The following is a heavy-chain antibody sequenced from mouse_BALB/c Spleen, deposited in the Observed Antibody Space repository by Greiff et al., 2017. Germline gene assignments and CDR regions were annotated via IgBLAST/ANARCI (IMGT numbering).Heavy chain of an antibody. D-gene: IGHD2-3*01. CDR2: IYPSDSYT. V-gene: IGHV1-69*02. CDR3: TRYYDGYFYAMDY. Sequence: VQLQQPGAELVRPGASVKLSCTASGYTFTSYWINWVKQRPGQGLEWIGNIYPSDSYTNYNQKFKDKATLTVDKSSSPAYMQLSSPTSEDSAVYYCTRYYDGYFYAMDYWGQGTSVTVSS. J-gene: IGHJ4*01. CDR1: GYTFTSYW.